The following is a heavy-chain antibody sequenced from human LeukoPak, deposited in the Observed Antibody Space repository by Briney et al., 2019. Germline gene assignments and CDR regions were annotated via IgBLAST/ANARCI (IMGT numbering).Heavy chain of an antibody. V-gene: IGHV1-18*01. J-gene: IGHJ4*02. CDR3: ARDYGYGVTVMISDDY. CDR2: ISGYNGNT. D-gene: IGHD5-18*01. CDR1: GYSFNRYG. Sequence: ASVKASCKASGYSFNRYGISWVRQAPGQGLEWMGWISGYNGNTNQAQKFQGRVSMTTDTSTSTAYMELRSLRSDDTAVYYCARDYGYGVTVMISDDYWGQGTLVTVSS.